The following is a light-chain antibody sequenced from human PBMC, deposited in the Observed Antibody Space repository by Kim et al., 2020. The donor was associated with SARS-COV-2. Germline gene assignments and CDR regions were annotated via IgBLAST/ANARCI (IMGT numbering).Light chain of an antibody. CDR2: GNS. Sequence: GQGVTISCTGSSPNIGAGYGVPWYQQLPGTAPKLLIYGNSNRPSGVPDRFSGSKSGTSASLAITGLQAEDEADYYCHSYDSSLSEVFGTGTKVTVL. V-gene: IGLV1-40*01. CDR3: HSYDSSLSEV. J-gene: IGLJ1*01. CDR1: SPNIGAGYG.